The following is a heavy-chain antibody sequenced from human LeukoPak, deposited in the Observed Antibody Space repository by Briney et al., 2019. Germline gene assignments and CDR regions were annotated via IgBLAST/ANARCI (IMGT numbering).Heavy chain of an antibody. CDR1: GYTFTGYY. Sequence: GASVKVSCKASGYTFTGYYMHWVRQAPGQGLEWMGWINPNSGGTNYAQKFQGRVTMTRDTSISTAYMELSRLRSDDTAVYYCATSGGLAAQSGMYCYDSSGYYTWGQGTLVTVSS. D-gene: IGHD3-22*01. J-gene: IGHJ5*02. V-gene: IGHV1-2*02. CDR3: ATSGGLAAQSGMYCYDSSGYYT. CDR2: INPNSGGT.